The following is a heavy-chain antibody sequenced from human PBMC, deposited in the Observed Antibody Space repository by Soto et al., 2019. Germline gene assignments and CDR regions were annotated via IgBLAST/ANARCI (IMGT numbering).Heavy chain of an antibody. D-gene: IGHD2-2*01. CDR3: ARGRAMDY. J-gene: IGHJ4*02. CDR1: GITFSGYW. CDR2: INSDGSST. Sequence: GGSLRLSCAVSGITFSGYWMHWVRQAPGKGLVWFSRINSDGSSTTYADSVEGRFTISRDTAKNTLYLQMNSLRVEDTVVYYCARGRAMDYWGQGTLVTVSS. V-gene: IGHV3-74*01.